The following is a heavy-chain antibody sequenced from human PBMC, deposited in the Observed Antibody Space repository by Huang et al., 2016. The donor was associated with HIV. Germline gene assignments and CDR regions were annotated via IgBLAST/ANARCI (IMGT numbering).Heavy chain of an antibody. CDR3: ARDLGTTVVPDGMDV. J-gene: IGHJ6*02. CDR1: GYTFISYG. V-gene: IGHV1-18*04. CDR2: IIPSDGYT. D-gene: IGHD4-17*01. Sequence: QVQLVQSGAEVKKPGASVKVSCRASGYTFISYGITWVRQAPGQGLEWRGWIIPSDGYTNEAQQFQGRVTMTTDTSTNTVYMEVRSLRYDDTAVYYCARDLGTTVVPDGMDVWGQGTTVTVSS.